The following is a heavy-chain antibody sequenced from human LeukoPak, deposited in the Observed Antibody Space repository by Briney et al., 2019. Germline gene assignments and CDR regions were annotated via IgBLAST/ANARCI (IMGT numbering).Heavy chain of an antibody. CDR3: AKDARDPYYDFWSGYYDWFDP. J-gene: IGHJ5*02. Sequence: PGGSLRLSCAAYGFTFSIYAMSWVRQAPGKGLEWVSAISGSGGSTYYADSVKGRFTISRDNSKNTLYLQMNSLRAEDTAVYYCAKDARDPYYDFWSGYYDWFDPWGQGTLVTVSS. V-gene: IGHV3-23*01. CDR1: GFTFSIYA. D-gene: IGHD3-3*01. CDR2: ISGSGGST.